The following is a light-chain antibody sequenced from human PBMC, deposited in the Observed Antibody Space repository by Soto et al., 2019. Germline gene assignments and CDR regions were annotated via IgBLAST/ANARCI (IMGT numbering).Light chain of an antibody. V-gene: IGKV3-15*01. Sequence: IVMTHSPATLSVSPLERSTLSFGASQRISSNLAWYQHKPGQTPRLLIYDTSTRATGVPTRFSGSRSGAEFTLPINSLQSEDFAVYYCQPYNNWPLTFGGGTKV. CDR3: QPYNNWPLT. CDR1: QRISSN. J-gene: IGKJ4*01. CDR2: DTS.